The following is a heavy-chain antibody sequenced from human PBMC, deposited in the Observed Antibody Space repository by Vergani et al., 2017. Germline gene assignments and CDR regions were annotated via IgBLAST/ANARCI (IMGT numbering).Heavy chain of an antibody. CDR3: AKDRAPGE. D-gene: IGHD3-16*01. Sequence: QVQLVESGGGVVQPGRSLRLSCAASGFTFSSYAMHWVRQAPGKGLEWVAVISYDGSNKYYADSVKGRFTISRDNSKNTLYLQMNSLRAEDTAVYYCAKDRAPGEWGQGTLVTVSS. CDR2: ISYDGSNK. V-gene: IGHV3-30-3*01. J-gene: IGHJ4*02. CDR1: GFTFSSYA.